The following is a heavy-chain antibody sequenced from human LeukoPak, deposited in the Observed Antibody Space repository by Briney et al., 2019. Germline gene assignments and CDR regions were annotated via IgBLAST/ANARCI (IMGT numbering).Heavy chain of an antibody. J-gene: IGHJ6*03. CDR2: INHSGST. Sequence: SETLSLTCAVSGGSISSSNWWSWVRQPPGKGLEWIGEINHSGSTNYNPCLKSRVTISVDTSKNQFSLKLSSVTAADTAVYYCARRGGEASDWSVSYYYYMDVWGKGTTVTISS. V-gene: IGHV4-4*02. CDR1: GGSISSSNW. D-gene: IGHD3-16*01. CDR3: ARRGGEASDWSVSYYYYMDV.